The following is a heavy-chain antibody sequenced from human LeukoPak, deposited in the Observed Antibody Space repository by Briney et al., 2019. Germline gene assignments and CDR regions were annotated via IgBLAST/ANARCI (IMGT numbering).Heavy chain of an antibody. Sequence: PSETLSLTCTVSGGSISSYYWSWIRQPPGKELEWIGYIFYSGSTNYNPSLKSRVTISVDTSKNQFSLKLSSVTAADTAVYYCARGEWDLLFDYWGQGTLVTVSS. CDR1: GGSISSYY. V-gene: IGHV4-59*01. CDR2: IFYSGST. J-gene: IGHJ4*02. CDR3: ARGEWDLLFDY. D-gene: IGHD1-26*01.